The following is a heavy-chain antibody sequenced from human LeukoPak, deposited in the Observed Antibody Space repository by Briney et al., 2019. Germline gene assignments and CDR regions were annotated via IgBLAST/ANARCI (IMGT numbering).Heavy chain of an antibody. Sequence: PGGSLRLSCAASGFTFSSYSMNWVRQAPGKGLEWVSYISSNIDTTYYADSAKGRFTISRDNAKNSLNLQMNSLRAEDTAVYYCARKRGHDAFDIWGQGTMVTVSS. J-gene: IGHJ3*02. CDR2: ISSNIDTT. CDR1: GFTFSSYS. CDR3: ARKRGHDAFDI. V-gene: IGHV3-48*01. D-gene: IGHD5-24*01.